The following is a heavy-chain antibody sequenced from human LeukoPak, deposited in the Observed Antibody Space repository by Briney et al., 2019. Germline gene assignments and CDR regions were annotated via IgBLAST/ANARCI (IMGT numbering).Heavy chain of an antibody. J-gene: IGHJ5*02. CDR2: IYHSGST. V-gene: IGHV4-38-2*01. CDR3: ARRDGWFDP. CDR1: GYSISSGYY. D-gene: IGHD5-24*01. Sequence: PSETLSLTCAVSGYSISSGYYWGWIRQPPGKGLEWIGSIYHSGSTYYNPSLKSRVTISVDTSKNQFSPKLSSVTAADTAVYYCARRDGWFDPWGQGTLVTVSS.